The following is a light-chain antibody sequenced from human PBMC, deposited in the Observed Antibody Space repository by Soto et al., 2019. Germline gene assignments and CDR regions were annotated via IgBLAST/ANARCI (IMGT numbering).Light chain of an antibody. CDR3: TSFSSSTSLYV. Sequence: QSVLTPPASGSGSLGQSITISCTGTTRDIAGYNYISWYQQLPGKAPKLMIYQVTIRPSGISNRFSGSKSGNTASLTISGLQAEDEADYYCTSFSSSTSLYVFGTGNKVTVL. CDR2: QVT. CDR1: TRDIAGYNY. J-gene: IGLJ1*01. V-gene: IGLV2-14*01.